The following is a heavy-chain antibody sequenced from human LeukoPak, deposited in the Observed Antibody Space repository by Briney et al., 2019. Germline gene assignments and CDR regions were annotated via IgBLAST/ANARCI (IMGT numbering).Heavy chain of an antibody. CDR2: IKQDGSEK. V-gene: IGHV3-7*01. CDR3: ASQYYDFWKGSMFDH. D-gene: IGHD3-3*01. CDR1: GFIFSSYW. Sequence: GGSLRLSCAAAGFIFSSYWMSWVREAPRKGVKWVANIKQDGSEKYYVDSVKGGFTISRDNAKNSLYLQMNSLRAEDTAVYYCASQYYDFWKGSMFDHWGQGTLVTVSS. J-gene: IGHJ5*02.